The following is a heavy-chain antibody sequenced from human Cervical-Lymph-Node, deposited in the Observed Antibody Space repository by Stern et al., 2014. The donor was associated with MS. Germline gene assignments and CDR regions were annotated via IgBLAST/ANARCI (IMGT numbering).Heavy chain of an antibody. CDR2: ISYDGSNK. J-gene: IGHJ4*02. CDR1: GFTFSSYG. CDR3: AKDLYYDSSGYPGY. D-gene: IGHD3-22*01. Sequence: VQLLESGGGVVQPGRSLRLSCAASGFTFSSYGMHWVRQAPGKGLEWVAVISYDGSNKYYADSVKGRFTISRDNSKNTLYLQMNSLRAEDTAVYYCAKDLYYDSSGYPGYWGQGTLVTVSS. V-gene: IGHV3-30*18.